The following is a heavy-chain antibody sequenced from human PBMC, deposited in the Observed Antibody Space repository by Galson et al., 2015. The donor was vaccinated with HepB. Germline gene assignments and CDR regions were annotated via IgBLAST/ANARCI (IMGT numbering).Heavy chain of an antibody. CDR3: AKEGGGSSTYYDYVWGSYRLLGWFDP. CDR1: GFTFSSYG. CDR2: ISYDGSNK. V-gene: IGHV3-30*18. J-gene: IGHJ5*02. Sequence: SLRLSCTASGFTFSSYGMHWVRQAPGKGLEWVAVISYDGSNKYYADSVKGRFTISRDNSKNTLYLQMNSLRAEDTAVYYCAKEGGGSSTYYDYVWGSYRLLGWFDPWGQGTLVTVSS. D-gene: IGHD3-16*02.